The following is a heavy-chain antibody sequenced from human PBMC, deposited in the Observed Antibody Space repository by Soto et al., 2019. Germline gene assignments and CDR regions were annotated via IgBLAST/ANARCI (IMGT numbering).Heavy chain of an antibody. CDR3: GGYDSSGYYYGIGY. CDR2: ISYDGSNK. J-gene: IGHJ4*02. Sequence: QVQLVESGGGVVQPGRSLRLSCAASGFTFSSYGMHWVRQAPGKGLEWVAVISYDGSNKYYADSVKSRFTISRDNSKNTLYLQMNSLRAEDTAVYYCGGYDSSGYYYGIGYWGQGTLVTVSS. D-gene: IGHD3-22*01. V-gene: IGHV3-30*03. CDR1: GFTFSSYG.